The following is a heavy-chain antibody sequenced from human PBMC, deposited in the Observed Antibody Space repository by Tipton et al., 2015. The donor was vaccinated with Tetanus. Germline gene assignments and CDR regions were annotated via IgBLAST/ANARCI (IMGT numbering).Heavy chain of an antibody. J-gene: IGHJ4*02. Sequence: QLVQSGAEVKKPGSSVKVSCKASGGTFSNYAISWVRQAPGQGLEWMGGIIPIFGTAKYAQKFQGRVTITADESTSTAYMELSSLRSEDTAVYYCARDPHTIRTGNHRGFDYWGQGTKVTVSS. CDR3: ARDPHTIRTGNHRGFDY. CDR2: IIPIFGTA. D-gene: IGHD3-10*01. CDR1: GGTFSNYA. V-gene: IGHV1-69*01.